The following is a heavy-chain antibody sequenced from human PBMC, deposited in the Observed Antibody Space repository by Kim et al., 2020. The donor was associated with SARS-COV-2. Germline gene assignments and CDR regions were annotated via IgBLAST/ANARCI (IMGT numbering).Heavy chain of an antibody. Sequence: SETLSLTCAVYGGSFSGYYWSWIRQPPGKGLEWIGEINHSGSTNYNPSLKSRVTISVDTSKNQFSLKLSSVTAADTAVYYCARGRKGNFDWSVYGMDVWGQGTTVTVSS. CDR2: INHSGST. D-gene: IGHD3-9*01. CDR3: ARGRKGNFDWSVYGMDV. V-gene: IGHV4-34*01. CDR1: GGSFSGYY. J-gene: IGHJ6*02.